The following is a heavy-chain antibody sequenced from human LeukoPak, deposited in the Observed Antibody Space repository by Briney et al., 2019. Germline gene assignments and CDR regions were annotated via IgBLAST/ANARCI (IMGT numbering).Heavy chain of an antibody. CDR3: AKGIGSSGWYTATMDV. CDR2: ISGSGGYI. V-gene: IGHV3-23*01. J-gene: IGHJ6*03. Sequence: GGSLRLSCAASGFTFSSYEMNWVRQAPGKGLEWVSGISGSGGYIDYADSVKARFTISRDNTKNTLYLQMNSLRVEDTAIYYCAKGIGSSGWYTATMDVWGKGTTVTISS. D-gene: IGHD6-19*01. CDR1: GFTFSSYE.